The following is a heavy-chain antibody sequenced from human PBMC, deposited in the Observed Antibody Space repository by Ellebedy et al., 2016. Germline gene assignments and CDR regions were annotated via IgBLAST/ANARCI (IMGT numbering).Heavy chain of an antibody. J-gene: IGHJ4*02. CDR1: GFTFSSYA. CDR3: AKVVYYYDSSGYWNSFDY. CDR2: ISGSGGST. Sequence: GESLKISXAASGFTFSSYAMSWVRQAPGKGLEWVSAISGSGGSTYYADSVKGRFTISRDNSKNTLYLQMNSLRAEDTAVYYCAKVVYYYDSSGYWNSFDYWGQGTLVTVSS. D-gene: IGHD3-22*01. V-gene: IGHV3-23*01.